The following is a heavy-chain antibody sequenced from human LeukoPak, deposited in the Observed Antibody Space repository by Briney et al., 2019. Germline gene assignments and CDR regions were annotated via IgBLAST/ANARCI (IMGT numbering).Heavy chain of an antibody. CDR1: GFTFDDYA. J-gene: IGHJ3*02. CDR2: ISWNSGSI. V-gene: IGHV3-9*01. Sequence: GGSLRLSCAASGFTFDDYAMHWVRQAPGKGLEWVSGISWNSGSIGYADSVKGRFTISRDNAKNSLYLQMNSLRAEDAAVYYCARDLQLLLYTHDAFDIWGQGTMVTVSS. CDR3: ARDLQLLLYTHDAFDI. D-gene: IGHD2-2*02.